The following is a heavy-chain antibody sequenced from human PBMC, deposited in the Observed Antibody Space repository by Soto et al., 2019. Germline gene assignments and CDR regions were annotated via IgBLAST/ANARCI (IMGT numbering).Heavy chain of an antibody. CDR3: AKVPTSYSSGDHY. Sequence: QVQLVESGGGVVQPGRSLRLSCAASGFTFSSYGMHWVRQAPGKGLEGVAVISYDGSNKYYADSVKGRLTISRDKSKNTPYLQMNSLRAEDTDVYYCAKVPTSYSSGDHYWGQGTLVTVSS. J-gene: IGHJ4*02. D-gene: IGHD5-18*01. CDR2: ISYDGSNK. CDR1: GFTFSSYG. V-gene: IGHV3-30*18.